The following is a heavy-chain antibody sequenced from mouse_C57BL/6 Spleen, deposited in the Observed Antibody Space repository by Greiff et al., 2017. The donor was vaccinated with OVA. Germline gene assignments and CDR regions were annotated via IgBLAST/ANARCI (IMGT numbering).Heavy chain of an antibody. Sequence: EVQLVESGGGLVQPGGSLKLSCAASGFTFSDYGMAWVRQAPRKGPEWVAFISNLAYSIYYADTVTGRFTISRENAKNTLYLEMSSLRSEDTAMYYCARQEGNPAWFAYWGQGTLVTVSA. V-gene: IGHV5-15*01. D-gene: IGHD2-1*01. J-gene: IGHJ3*01. CDR2: ISNLAYSI. CDR3: ARQEGNPAWFAY. CDR1: GFTFSDYG.